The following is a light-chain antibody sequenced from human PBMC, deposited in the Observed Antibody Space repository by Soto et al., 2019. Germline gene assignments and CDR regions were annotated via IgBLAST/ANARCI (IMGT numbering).Light chain of an antibody. J-gene: IGLJ3*02. V-gene: IGLV1-51*01. CDR3: GVWDSALSLWL. CDR2: DTN. Sequence: QSVLTQPPSVSVAPGQKVTISCSGGGSNTGNNFVSWYQQFPQTAPKLLIYDTNKRPSGIPDRFSGSKSGTSATLDIARLQTADEADYYCGVWDSALSLWLFGGGTKVTVL. CDR1: GSNTGNNF.